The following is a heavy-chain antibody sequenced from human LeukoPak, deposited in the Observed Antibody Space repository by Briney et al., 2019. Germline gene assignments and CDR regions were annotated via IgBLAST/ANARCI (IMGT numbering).Heavy chain of an antibody. V-gene: IGHV5-51*01. CDR2: IYPGDPDT. Sequence: PGESLKISCNGSGSSFTSYWIGWVRPMPGKGLEWMGIIYPGDPDTRYSPSFQGQVTISADKSISTAHLQWSSLKASDTAMYYCARQRYSSGWYDAFDIWGQGTMVTVSS. J-gene: IGHJ3*02. CDR1: GSSFTSYW. D-gene: IGHD6-19*01. CDR3: ARQRYSSGWYDAFDI.